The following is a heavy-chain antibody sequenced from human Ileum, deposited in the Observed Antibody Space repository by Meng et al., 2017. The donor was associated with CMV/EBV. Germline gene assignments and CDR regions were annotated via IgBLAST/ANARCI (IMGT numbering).Heavy chain of an antibody. CDR3: GRAGARGVPVDY. J-gene: IGHJ4*02. CDR1: VGSVRDYY. CDR2: IHPSGST. Sequence: STGLCEASAPLSLPCLVSVGSVRDYYWTWIRQPAGKGLEWIGRIHPSGSTDDNYSLKSRATMSLDTSKNQLSLKLTSVTAADTAIYYCGRAGARGVPVDYWGQGTLVTVSS. V-gene: IGHV4-4*07. D-gene: IGHD3-10*01.